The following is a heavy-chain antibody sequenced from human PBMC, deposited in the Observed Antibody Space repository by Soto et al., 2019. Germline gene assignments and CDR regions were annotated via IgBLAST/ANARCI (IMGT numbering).Heavy chain of an antibody. CDR3: ARGVLMVYAIPRRNWFDP. CDR2: INHSGST. Sequence: QVQLQQWGAGLLKPSETLSLTCAVYGGSFSGYYWSWIRQPPGKGLEWIGEINHSGSTNYNPSLKRRVTISVDTSKNQFSLKLSSVTAADTAVYYCARGVLMVYAIPRRNWFDPWGQGTLVTVSS. CDR1: GGSFSGYY. D-gene: IGHD2-8*01. V-gene: IGHV4-34*01. J-gene: IGHJ5*02.